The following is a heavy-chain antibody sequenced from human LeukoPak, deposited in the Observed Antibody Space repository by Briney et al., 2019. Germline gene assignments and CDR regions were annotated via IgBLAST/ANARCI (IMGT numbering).Heavy chain of an antibody. J-gene: IGHJ5*02. Sequence: ASVKVSCKASGYTFTNYYMHWVRQAPGQGLEWMGVIDPRGGSTTYAQKVQGRFTMTRDTSTSTGYMELRSLNSEDTAVYYCARSHSSWYCFDPWGQGTLVTVSS. CDR2: IDPRGGST. CDR1: GYTFTNYY. D-gene: IGHD6-13*01. CDR3: ARSHSSWYCFDP. V-gene: IGHV1-46*01.